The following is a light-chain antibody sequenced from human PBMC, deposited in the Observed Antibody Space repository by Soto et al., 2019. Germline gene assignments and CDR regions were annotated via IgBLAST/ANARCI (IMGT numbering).Light chain of an antibody. V-gene: IGKV3-20*01. CDR1: LGVSSSW. CDR3: QQYRSSRGVT. J-gene: IGKJ3*01. CDR2: GSS. Sequence: VLTRAGRTRCLSAGERAALGWSAGLGVSSSWLDWYQQKPGQAARLLIYGSSSRATGLPDRFTANGSGPHSPLSSSTLEPEDRALYHCQQYRSSRGVTFRPRTKVDIK.